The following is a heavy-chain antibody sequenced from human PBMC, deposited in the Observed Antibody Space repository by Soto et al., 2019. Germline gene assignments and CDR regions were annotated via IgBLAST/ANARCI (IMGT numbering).Heavy chain of an antibody. CDR1: GGSISSGDYY. D-gene: IGHD2-21*01. CDR3: ARASTVAYCGGDCYSNWFDP. Sequence: PSETLSLTCTVSGGSISSGDYYWSWIRQPPGKGLEWIGYIYYSGSTYYNPSLKSRVTISVDTSKNKFSLKLSSVTAADTAVYYCARASTVAYCGGDCYSNWFDPWGQGTLVTVSS. J-gene: IGHJ5*02. V-gene: IGHV4-30-4*01. CDR2: IYYSGST.